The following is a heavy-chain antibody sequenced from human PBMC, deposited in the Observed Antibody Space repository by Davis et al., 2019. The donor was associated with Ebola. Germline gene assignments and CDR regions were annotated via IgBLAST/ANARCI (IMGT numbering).Heavy chain of an antibody. Sequence: PSETLSLTCTVSGGSISSYYWSWIRQPPGKGLEWIGYIYYSGSTNYNPSLKSRVTISVDTSKNQFSLKLSSVTAADTAVYYCARVRLWSGYSIDYWGQGTLVTVSS. CDR1: GGSISSYY. J-gene: IGHJ4*02. D-gene: IGHD3-3*01. V-gene: IGHV4-59*01. CDR3: ARVRLWSGYSIDY. CDR2: IYYSGST.